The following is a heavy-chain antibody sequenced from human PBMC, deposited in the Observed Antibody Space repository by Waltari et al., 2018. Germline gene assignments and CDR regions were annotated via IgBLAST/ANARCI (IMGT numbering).Heavy chain of an antibody. D-gene: IGHD2-2*01. CDR2: ISARGAI. CDR1: GFTFNTYT. CDR3: ARDRAPYCSSGDCYFDY. V-gene: IGHV3-48*02. J-gene: IGHJ4*02. Sequence: EVLLVESGGGLVQPGGSLRLSCAASGFTFNTYTMNWIRQAPGKGLEWISYISARGAIFYADSVKGRFTISRDDARNSLHLQMNSLRDEDTAVYYCARDRAPYCSSGDCYFDYWGQGTLVTVSS.